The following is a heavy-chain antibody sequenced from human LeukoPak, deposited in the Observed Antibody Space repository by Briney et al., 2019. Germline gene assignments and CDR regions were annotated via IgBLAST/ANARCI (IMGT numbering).Heavy chain of an antibody. Sequence: SETLSLTCTVSGGSISSYYWSWIRQPPGKGLEWIGYIYYSGSTNYNPSLKSRVTISVDTSKNQFSLKLGSVTAADTAVYYCARHAGSGYYYDFDYWGQGTLVTVSS. CDR1: GGSISSYY. J-gene: IGHJ4*02. V-gene: IGHV4-59*08. CDR2: IYYSGST. CDR3: ARHAGSGYYYDFDY. D-gene: IGHD3-22*01.